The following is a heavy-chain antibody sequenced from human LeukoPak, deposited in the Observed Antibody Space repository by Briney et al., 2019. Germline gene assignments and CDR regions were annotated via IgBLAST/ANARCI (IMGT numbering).Heavy chain of an antibody. V-gene: IGHV1-24*01. Sequence: ASVKVSCKVSGYTLTELSMHWVRQAPGKGLEWMGGFDPEDGETIYAQKFQGRVTITADESTSTAYMELSSLRSEDTAVYYCARRGVGYYYGSGSYYNGLDYWGQGTLVTVSS. CDR3: ARRGVGYYYGSGSYYNGLDY. D-gene: IGHD3-10*01. J-gene: IGHJ4*02. CDR2: FDPEDGET. CDR1: GYTLTELS.